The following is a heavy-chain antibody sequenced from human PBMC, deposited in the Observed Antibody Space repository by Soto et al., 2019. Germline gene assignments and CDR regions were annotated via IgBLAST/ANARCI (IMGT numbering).Heavy chain of an antibody. Sequence: SETLSVTCSVSDDSINSDKYYWGRLRQPPGKGLEWIGSIYYRGNAYYNPSLQTRVTISLDKSKSQFSLKLNSVTAADSAVYFCARLEGLATISYYFDFWGPGALVTVSS. CDR2: IYYRGNA. V-gene: IGHV4-39*01. CDR1: DDSINSDKYY. D-gene: IGHD3-9*01. CDR3: ARLEGLATISYYFDF. J-gene: IGHJ4*02.